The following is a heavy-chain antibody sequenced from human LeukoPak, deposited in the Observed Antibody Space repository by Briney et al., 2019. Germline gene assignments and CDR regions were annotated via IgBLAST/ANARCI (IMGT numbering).Heavy chain of an antibody. CDR1: GFTFSSYG. V-gene: IGHV3-30*18. D-gene: IGHD3-9*01. CDR3: AKAPYDILTGYSPS. J-gene: IGHJ5*02. Sequence: PGRSLRLSCAASGFTFSSYGMHWVRQAPGKGLEWVAVISYDGSNKYYADSVKGRFNIFRDNSKNTLYLQMNSLRAEDTAVYYCAKAPYDILTGYSPSWGQGTLVTVSS. CDR2: ISYDGSNK.